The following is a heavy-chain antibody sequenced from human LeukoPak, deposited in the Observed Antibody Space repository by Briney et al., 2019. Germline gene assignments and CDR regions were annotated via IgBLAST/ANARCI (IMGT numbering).Heavy chain of an antibody. CDR2: ISSSSSYT. V-gene: IGHV3-11*06. D-gene: IGHD3-10*01. Sequence: GGSLRLSCAASGFTFSDYYMSWNRQAPGEGLEWVSYISSSSSYTNYADSVKGRFTLSRDNAKNSLYLQMNSLRAEDTAVYYCARSLLWFGENYFDYWGQGTLVTVSS. CDR3: ARSLLWFGENYFDY. J-gene: IGHJ4*02. CDR1: GFTFSDYY.